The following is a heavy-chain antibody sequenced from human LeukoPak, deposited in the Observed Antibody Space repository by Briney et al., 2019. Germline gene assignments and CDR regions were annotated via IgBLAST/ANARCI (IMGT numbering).Heavy chain of an antibody. D-gene: IGHD3-10*01. J-gene: IGHJ4*02. CDR3: SRLNGRNRGVTVKPFDY. V-gene: IGHV2-5*02. Sequence: SGPTLVKPTQTLTLTCTFSGFSLGTSGVGVGWIRQPPGKALEWLALIYWDDDKRYSPSLKSRVTITKGTSKNQVVLTMTNMDPVDTATYYCSRLNGRNRGVTVKPFDYWGQGTLVTVSS. CDR1: GFSLGTSGVG. CDR2: IYWDDDK.